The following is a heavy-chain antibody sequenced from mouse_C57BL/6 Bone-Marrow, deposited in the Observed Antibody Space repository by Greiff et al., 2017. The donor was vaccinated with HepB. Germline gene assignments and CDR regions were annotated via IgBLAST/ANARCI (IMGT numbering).Heavy chain of an antibody. D-gene: IGHD1-1*01. Sequence: EVQRVESGPVLVKPGASVKMSCKASGYTFTDYYMNWVKQSHGKSLEWIGVINPYNGGTSYNQKFKGKATLTVDKSSSTAYMELNSLTSEDSAVYYCARRGNLLLYAMDYWGQGTSVTVSS. J-gene: IGHJ4*01. CDR2: INPYNGGT. CDR1: GYTFTDYY. CDR3: ARRGNLLLYAMDY. V-gene: IGHV1-19*01.